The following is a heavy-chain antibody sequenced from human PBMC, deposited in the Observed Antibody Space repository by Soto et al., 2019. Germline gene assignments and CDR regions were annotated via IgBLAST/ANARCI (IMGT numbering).Heavy chain of an antibody. CDR3: ARLNCSGGSCYFGDAFDI. CDR1: GYSFTSYW. Sequence: GESLKISCKGSGYSFTSYWISWVRQMPGKGLEWMGRIDPSDSYTNYSPSFQGHVTISADKSISTAYLQWSSLKASDTAMYYCARLNCSGGSCYFGDAFDIWGQGTMVTVSS. V-gene: IGHV5-10-1*01. CDR2: IDPSDSYT. D-gene: IGHD2-15*01. J-gene: IGHJ3*02.